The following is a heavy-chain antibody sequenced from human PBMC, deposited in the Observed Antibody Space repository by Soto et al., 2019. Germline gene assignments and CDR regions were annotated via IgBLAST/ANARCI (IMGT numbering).Heavy chain of an antibody. CDR3: AKDPEYCSGGSCYPPRIFDF. J-gene: IGHJ4*02. CDR1: GFTSSRYA. V-gene: IGHV3-23*01. D-gene: IGHD2-15*01. Sequence: LRLSCAASGFTSSRYAMSCVRQAPGNGLDWVSGISVRGDTTYYADSVKGRFTISRDNSKNMLFLQMNSLRAEDTAVYYCAKDPEYCSGGSCYPPRIFDFWGQGTLVTVSS. CDR2: ISVRGDTT.